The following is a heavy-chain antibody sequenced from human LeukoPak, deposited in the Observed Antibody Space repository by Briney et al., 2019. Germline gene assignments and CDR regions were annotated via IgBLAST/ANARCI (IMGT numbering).Heavy chain of an antibody. Sequence: SETLSLTCTVSSGSISTSNYYWGWVRQPPGKALEWIGNIFYSGSTYYSPSLKSRVTISLDTSKNQFSLKLSSVTAADTAVYYCARVAGRWPYYFDYWGQGTLVTVSS. D-gene: IGHD5-24*01. CDR1: SGSISTSNYY. CDR2: IFYSGST. CDR3: ARVAGRWPYYFDY. V-gene: IGHV4-39*07. J-gene: IGHJ4*02.